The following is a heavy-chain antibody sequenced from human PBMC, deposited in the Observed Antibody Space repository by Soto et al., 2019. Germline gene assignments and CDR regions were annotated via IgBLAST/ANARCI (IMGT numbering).Heavy chain of an antibody. D-gene: IGHD3-16*01. CDR1: GLTFNKHA. Sequence: GSLRLYCVASGLTFNKHALAWVRQAPGKGLEWVSAISCSGCSTYYSDSVKGRLTISRDNSKNTLYLQMNSLRAEDTAVYYCARDLIGGTDDYYYGMDVWGQGTTVTVSS. V-gene: IGHV3-23*01. CDR2: ISCSGCST. CDR3: ARDLIGGTDDYYYGMDV. J-gene: IGHJ6*02.